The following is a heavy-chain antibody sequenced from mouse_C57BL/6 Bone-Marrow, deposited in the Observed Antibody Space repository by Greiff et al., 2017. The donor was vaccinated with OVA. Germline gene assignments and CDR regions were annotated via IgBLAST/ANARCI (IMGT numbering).Heavy chain of an antibody. CDR1: GYTFTSYW. CDR3: SRRDGDYAFDY. V-gene: IGHV1-52*01. CDR2: IDPSDSET. Sequence: QVQLQQPGAELVRPGSSVKLSCKASGYTFTSYWMHWVKQRPIQGLEWIGNIDPSDSETHYNQKFKDKATLTVDKSSSTAYMQLSSLTSEDSAVYYCSRRDGDYAFDYWGKGTTLTVSS. D-gene: IGHD2-4*01. J-gene: IGHJ2*01.